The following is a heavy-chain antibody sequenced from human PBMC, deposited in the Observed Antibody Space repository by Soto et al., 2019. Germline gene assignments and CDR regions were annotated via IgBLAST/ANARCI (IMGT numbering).Heavy chain of an antibody. V-gene: IGHV4-30-4*01. CDR2: NYYSGST. D-gene: IGHD3-22*01. Sequence: QVQLQESGPGLVKPSQTLSLTCTVSGGSISSGDYYWSWIRQPPGKGLEWIGYNYYSGSTYYNPSLKSRVTMSVDTSKNQFSLKLSSVTAADTAVYYCARVRKDDSSGYYAYYFDYWGQGTLVTVSS. J-gene: IGHJ4*02. CDR1: GGSISSGDYY. CDR3: ARVRKDDSSGYYAYYFDY.